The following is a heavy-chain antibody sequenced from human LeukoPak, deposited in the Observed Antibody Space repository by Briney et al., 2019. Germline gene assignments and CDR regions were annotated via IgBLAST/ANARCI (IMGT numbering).Heavy chain of an antibody. CDR2: IYPGDSDT. J-gene: IGHJ3*02. Sequence: GESLKISCKGSGYSFTSYWIGWVRQMPGKGLEWMEIIYPGDSDTRYSPSFQGQVTISADKSISTAYLQWSSLKASDTAMYYCARRPAERWLQEPDAFDIWGQGTMVTVSS. CDR1: GYSFTSYW. CDR3: ARRPAERWLQEPDAFDI. V-gene: IGHV5-51*01. D-gene: IGHD5-24*01.